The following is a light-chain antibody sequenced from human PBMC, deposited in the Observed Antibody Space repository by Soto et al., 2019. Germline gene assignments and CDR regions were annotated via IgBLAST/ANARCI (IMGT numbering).Light chain of an antibody. V-gene: IGKV2-28*01. CDR3: MQALQTPWT. J-gene: IGKJ1*01. CDR2: LGS. CDR1: QSLLHSNGYNY. Sequence: DIVMTQSPLSLSVTPGEPASISCRSSQSLLHSNGYNYSDWYLQKPGQSPQLLIYLGSYRASGGPDRFSGSGSGTDFTLKISSVAAEAVGVYYCMQALQTPWTFGQGTKVEIK.